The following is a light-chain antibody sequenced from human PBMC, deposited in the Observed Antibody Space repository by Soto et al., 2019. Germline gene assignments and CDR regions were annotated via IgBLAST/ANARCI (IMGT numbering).Light chain of an antibody. CDR2: EVS. Sequence: QSALTQPASVSGSPGQSITISFTGTNSYVGAFEYVSWYQQHPDKAPKMLIYEVSNRPSGVSNRFSGSKSGNTASLTISGLQAEDEADYYCSSYTGTTTVIFGGGTKVTVL. CDR1: NSYVGAFEY. V-gene: IGLV2-14*01. CDR3: SSYTGTTTVI. J-gene: IGLJ2*01.